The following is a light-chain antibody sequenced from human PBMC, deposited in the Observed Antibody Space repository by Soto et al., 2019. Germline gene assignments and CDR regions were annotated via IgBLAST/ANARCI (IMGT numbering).Light chain of an antibody. CDR1: SSDVGGYNY. Sequence: QSALTQPPSASGSPGQSVTISCTGTSSDVGGYNYVSWYQQHPGKAPKLIIYEDTKRPSGVPNRFTGSKSGNTASLTVSGLAAEDEADYCCSSYAGSNNWAVFGGGTKLTVL. J-gene: IGLJ3*02. V-gene: IGLV2-8*01. CDR2: EDT. CDR3: SSYAGSNNWAV.